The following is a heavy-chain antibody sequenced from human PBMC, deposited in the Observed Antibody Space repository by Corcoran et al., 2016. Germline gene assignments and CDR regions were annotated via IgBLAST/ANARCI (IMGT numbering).Heavy chain of an antibody. J-gene: IGHJ4*02. D-gene: IGHD2-2*01. CDR1: GYTFTSYY. CDR2: INPSGGSK. CDR3: ARARGTTVSQPYFDY. Sequence: QVQLVQSGAEVKKPGASVKVSCKASGYTFTSYYMHWVRQAPGQGLEWMGIINPSGGSKSYAQKFQGRVTMTRDTSTSTVYMELSSLRSEDTAVYYCARARGTTVSQPYFDYWGQGTLVTVSS. V-gene: IGHV1-46*01.